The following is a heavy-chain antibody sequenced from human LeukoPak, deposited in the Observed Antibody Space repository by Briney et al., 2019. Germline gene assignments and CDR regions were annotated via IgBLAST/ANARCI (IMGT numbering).Heavy chain of an antibody. CDR3: ARAKVQDSSGYYSFDY. D-gene: IGHD3-22*01. Sequence: GSSVKVSCKASGGTFSSYAISWVRQAPGQGLEWMGGIIPIFGTANYAQKFQGRVTITADESTSTAYMELSSLRSEDTAVYYCARAKVQDSSGYYSFDYWGQGTLLTVSS. CDR1: GGTFSSYA. V-gene: IGHV1-69*01. J-gene: IGHJ4*02. CDR2: IIPIFGTA.